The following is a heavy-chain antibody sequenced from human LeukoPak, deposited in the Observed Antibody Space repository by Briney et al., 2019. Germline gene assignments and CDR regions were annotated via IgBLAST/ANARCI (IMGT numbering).Heavy chain of an antibody. Sequence: GGSLRLSCAASGFTFSSYAMSWVRQAPGKGLEWISALSGSGDSAHYADSVKGRFTISRNNSKDTLYLQMNSLRAEDMAVYYCAKNPFITAAEYFDHWGQGTLVTVSS. V-gene: IGHV3-23*01. CDR2: LSGSGDSA. CDR3: AKNPFITAAEYFDH. D-gene: IGHD6-13*01. CDR1: GFTFSSYA. J-gene: IGHJ4*02.